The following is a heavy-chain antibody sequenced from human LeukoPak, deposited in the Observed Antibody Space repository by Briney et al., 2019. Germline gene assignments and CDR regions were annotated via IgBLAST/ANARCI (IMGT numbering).Heavy chain of an antibody. J-gene: IGHJ5*02. CDR1: GYTVTTYD. Sequence: ASVKVSFKASGYTVTTYDINWVRQATGQGLEWMGWMNPNSGNTGYAQKFQGRVTMTRNTSISTAYMELSSLRSEDTAVYYCARGPNKSDGGNSGSAWFDPWGQGTLVTVSS. D-gene: IGHD4-23*01. V-gene: IGHV1-8*01. CDR2: MNPNSGNT. CDR3: ARGPNKSDGGNSGSAWFDP.